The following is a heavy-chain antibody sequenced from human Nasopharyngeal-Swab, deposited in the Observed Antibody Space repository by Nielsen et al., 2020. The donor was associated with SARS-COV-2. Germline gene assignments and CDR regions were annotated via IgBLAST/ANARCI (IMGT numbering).Heavy chain of an antibody. V-gene: IGHV1-18*04. J-gene: IGHJ5*02. CDR2: INTYNGDT. CDR3: ARPNYCNGRGCYGATHNWFDP. D-gene: IGHD2-15*01. CDR1: GYTFTSYG. Sequence: ASVKVSCKASGYTFTSYGISWVRQAPGQGPEWMGWINTYNGDTNYAQNFQGRVTVTTDTSTSTAYMELRSLRSDDTAVYYCARPNYCNGRGCYGATHNWFDPWGQGTLVTVSS.